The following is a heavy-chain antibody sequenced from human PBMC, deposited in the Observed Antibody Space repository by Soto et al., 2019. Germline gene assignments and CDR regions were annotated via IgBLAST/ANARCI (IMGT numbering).Heavy chain of an antibody. D-gene: IGHD6-19*01. CDR2: VSWNGSRT. J-gene: IGHJ4*02. CDR1: GFTFSNSD. V-gene: IGHV3-35*01. Sequence: GGSLRLSCAASGFTFSNSDMNWVHQAPGKGLEWVSGVSWNGSRTHYADSVKGRFIISRDNSRNTLYLQTNSLRAEDTAVYYCVSNSPGIAVAGTVKDWGQGIQVTVSS. CDR3: VSNSPGIAVAGTVKD.